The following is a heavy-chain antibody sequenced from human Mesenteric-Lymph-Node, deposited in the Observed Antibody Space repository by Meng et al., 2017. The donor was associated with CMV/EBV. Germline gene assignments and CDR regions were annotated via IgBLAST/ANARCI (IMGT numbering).Heavy chain of an antibody. CDR2: ISAYNGNT. CDR3: ARVGDYYGSGSYQPYNWFDP. J-gene: IGHJ5*02. V-gene: IGHV1-18*04. CDR1: G. D-gene: IGHD3-10*01. Sequence: GITWGRQAPGQGPEWMGWISAYNGNTNYAQKFQGRVTMTTDTSTSTAYMELRSLRSDDTAVYYCARVGDYYGSGSYQPYNWFDPWGQGTLVTVSS.